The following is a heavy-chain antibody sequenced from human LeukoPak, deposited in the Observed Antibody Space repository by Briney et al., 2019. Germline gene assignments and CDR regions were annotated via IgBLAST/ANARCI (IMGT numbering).Heavy chain of an antibody. CDR1: GGSISSSSYY. V-gene: IGHV4-39*01. J-gene: IGHJ6*03. D-gene: IGHD3-16*01. Sequence: PSETLSLTCTVSGGSISSSSYYWGWIRQPPGKGLEWIGSIYYSGSTYYNPSLKSRVTISVDTSKNQFSLKLSSVTAADTAVYYCASRKTHVDYYYYMDVWGKGTTVTVSS. CDR2: IYYSGST. CDR3: ASRKTHVDYYYYMDV.